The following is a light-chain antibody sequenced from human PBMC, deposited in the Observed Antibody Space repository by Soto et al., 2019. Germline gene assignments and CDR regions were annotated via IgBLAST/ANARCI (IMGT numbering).Light chain of an antibody. Sequence: DIVMTQSPLSLPVTPGEPASISCRSSQSLLQTNGYTYLDWSLQKPGQSPQLLVYLTSIRASGVPDRFSGSGSGTEFTLKISKVEAEDVGVYYCMQSLQTPPWTFGPGTKVEFK. CDR3: MQSLQTPPWT. CDR2: LTS. J-gene: IGKJ1*01. CDR1: QSLLQTNGYTY. V-gene: IGKV2-28*01.